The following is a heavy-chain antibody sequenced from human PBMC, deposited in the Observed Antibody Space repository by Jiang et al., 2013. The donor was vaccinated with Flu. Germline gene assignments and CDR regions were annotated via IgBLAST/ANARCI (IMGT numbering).Heavy chain of an antibody. CDR1: GYSISSGLL. Sequence: KPSETLSLTCTVSGYSISSGLLLGLDPAAPXKGLEWIGSIYHSGSTYYNPSLKSRVTISVDTSKNQFSLKVTSVTAADTAVYYCARDLRRTGFDYWGQGTLVTVSS. V-gene: IGHV4-38-2*02. J-gene: IGHJ4*02. CDR2: IYHSGST. D-gene: IGHD5/OR15-5a*01. CDR3: ARDLRRTGFDY.